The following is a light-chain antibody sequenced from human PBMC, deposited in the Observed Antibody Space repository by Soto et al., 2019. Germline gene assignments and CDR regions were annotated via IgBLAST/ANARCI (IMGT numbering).Light chain of an antibody. CDR2: AAS. CDR3: QQLNSYPLT. CDR1: QGISSY. V-gene: IGKV1-9*01. J-gene: IGKJ4*01. Sequence: DIQLTQSPSFLSASVGDRVTITCRASQGISSYLAWYQQKPGKAPKLLIYAASTLQSGVPSRFSGSGSGTEFTLTISSLRPEDFATYYCQQLNSYPLTFGGGTKVDNK.